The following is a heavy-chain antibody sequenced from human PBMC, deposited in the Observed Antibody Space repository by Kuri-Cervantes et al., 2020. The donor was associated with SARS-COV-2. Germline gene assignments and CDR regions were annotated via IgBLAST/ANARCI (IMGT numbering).Heavy chain of an antibody. J-gene: IGHJ5*02. Sequence: PSVKVSCKTSGGTFGSYALSWVRQAPGQGLEWMGGIIPAFGSTNYAQKFQGRVTITADESTNTAYMELNNMRSEDSAVYFCAFLRGSITGTTGWFDPWGQGTLVTVSS. D-gene: IGHD1-20*01. CDR1: GGTFGSYA. V-gene: IGHV1-69*13. CDR2: IIPAFGST. CDR3: AFLRGSITGTTGWFDP.